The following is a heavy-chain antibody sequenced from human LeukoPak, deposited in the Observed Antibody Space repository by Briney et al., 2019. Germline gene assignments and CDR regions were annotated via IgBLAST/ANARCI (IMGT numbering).Heavy chain of an antibody. V-gene: IGHV1-46*01. CDR2: IDPSGGST. J-gene: IGHJ3*02. CDR3: ARIGRGPSDAFDI. Sequence: ASVTVSCKASGYTFTNFYMHWVRQAPGQGPEWMGRIDPSGGSTYYAQKFQGRVTMTRDTSTSTVYMELSSLRSEDTAVYYCARIGRGPSDAFDIWGRGTVVTVSS. CDR1: GYTFTNFY.